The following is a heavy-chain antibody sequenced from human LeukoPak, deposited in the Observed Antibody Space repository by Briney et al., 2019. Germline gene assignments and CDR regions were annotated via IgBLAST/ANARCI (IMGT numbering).Heavy chain of an antibody. D-gene: IGHD6-6*01. CDR2: ISGSGGST. J-gene: IGHJ4*02. V-gene: IGHV3-23*01. CDR1: GFTFSNYG. CDR3: ARGGSSIAALVPY. Sequence: GGSLRLSCAASGFTFSNYGMGCVRQAPGKGLEWVSAISGSGGSTYYADSVKGRFTISRDNSKNTLYLQMNSLRAEDTAVYYCARGGSSIAALVPYWGQGTLVTVSS.